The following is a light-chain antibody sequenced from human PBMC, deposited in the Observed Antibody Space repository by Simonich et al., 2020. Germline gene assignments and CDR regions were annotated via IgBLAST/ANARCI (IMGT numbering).Light chain of an antibody. CDR1: QSILHSDGKTS. J-gene: IGKJ3*01. CDR3: QQYYSTPFT. Sequence: DIVMTQTPLSLYVTPGKPASISYKSSQSILHSDGKTSLYWYLQKPGQSPQLLIYEVSNLFSGVPDRFSGSGSGTDFTLTISSLQAEDVAVYYCQQYYSTPFTFGPGTKVDIK. V-gene: IGKV2D-29*02. CDR2: EVS.